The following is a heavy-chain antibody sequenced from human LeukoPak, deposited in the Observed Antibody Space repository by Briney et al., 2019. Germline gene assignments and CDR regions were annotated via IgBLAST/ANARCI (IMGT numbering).Heavy chain of an antibody. D-gene: IGHD3-22*01. J-gene: IGHJ4*02. CDR3: AGTYYYDSSGYYPAFDY. CDR2: INAANGST. Sequence: ASVKVSCKASGGTFSSYAISWVRQAPGQGLEWMGWINAANGSTKYSQKFQGRVTITRDTFASRAYMELSSLRSEDTAVYYCAGTYYYDSSGYYPAFDYWGQGTLVTVSS. CDR1: GGTFSSYA. V-gene: IGHV1-3*01.